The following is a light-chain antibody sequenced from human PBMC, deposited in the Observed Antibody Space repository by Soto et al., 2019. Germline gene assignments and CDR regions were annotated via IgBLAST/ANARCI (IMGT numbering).Light chain of an antibody. CDR3: QQRSNWPRT. V-gene: IGKV3-15*01. CDR2: GET. J-gene: IGKJ1*01. CDR1: QSVGSH. Sequence: EVVVKQSPATLSVSPGERATLSCRASQSVGSHLAWYQQKPGQGPRLLIYGETTRATGIPARFSGSGSGTEFTLTISSLQSEDFAVYYCQQRSNWPRTFGQGTKVDIK.